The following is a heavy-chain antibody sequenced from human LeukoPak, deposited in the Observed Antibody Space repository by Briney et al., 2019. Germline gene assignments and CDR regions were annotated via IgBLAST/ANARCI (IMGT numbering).Heavy chain of an antibody. D-gene: IGHD4-17*01. CDR1: GGTFSSYA. CDR3: ARDYGDYPGNFDY. V-gene: IGHV1-69*04. Sequence: GASVTVSCKASGGTFSSYAISWVRQAPGQGLEWMGRIIPILGIANYAQKFQGRVTITADKSTSTAYMELSSLRSEDTAVYYCARDYGDYPGNFDYWGQGTLVTVSS. CDR2: IIPILGIA. J-gene: IGHJ4*02.